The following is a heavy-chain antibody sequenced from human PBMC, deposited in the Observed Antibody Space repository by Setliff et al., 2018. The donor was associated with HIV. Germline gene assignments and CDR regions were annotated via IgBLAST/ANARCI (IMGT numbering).Heavy chain of an antibody. Sequence: PSETLSLTCTVSGGSISSGCYWGWIRQPPGKGLEWIGSMYHTGSTYYSPSLNSRFTISVDTSKNQFSLKLRSVTAADTAVYYCARQPLYNDYDWRSYYFDYWGQGSLVTV. CDR3: ARQPLYNDYDWRSYYFDY. V-gene: IGHV4-38-2*02. J-gene: IGHJ4*02. CDR1: GGSISSGCY. D-gene: IGHD5-12*01. CDR2: MYHTGST.